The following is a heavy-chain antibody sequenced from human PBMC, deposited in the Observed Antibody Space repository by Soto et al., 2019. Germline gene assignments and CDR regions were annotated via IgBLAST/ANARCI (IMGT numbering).Heavy chain of an antibody. V-gene: IGHV3-7*01. J-gene: IGHJ4*02. D-gene: IGHD2-21*02. Sequence: EVQLVESGGGLVQPGGSPRLSCAVSGVTFGSYWMNWVRLIPGKGLEWVAYIKPDGSATYYVDSVKGRFTISRDNAKNSLYLQMNSLRVEDTSVYYCARAGYCGPGCYYYFDYWGQGTLVTVSS. CDR3: ARAGYCGPGCYYYFDY. CDR2: IKPDGSAT. CDR1: GVTFGSYW.